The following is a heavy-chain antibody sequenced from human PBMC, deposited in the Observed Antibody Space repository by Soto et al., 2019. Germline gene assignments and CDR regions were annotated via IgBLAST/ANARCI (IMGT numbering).Heavy chain of an antibody. CDR2: INPSGGST. J-gene: IGHJ3*02. Sequence: ASVKVSCKASGYTFTSYGITWVRQAPGQGLEWMGIINPSGGSTSYAQKFQGRVTMIRDTSTSTVYMELSSLRSEDTAVYYCARDARNAFDIWGQGTMVTVSS. CDR1: GYTFTSYG. CDR3: ARDARNAFDI. V-gene: IGHV1-46*01.